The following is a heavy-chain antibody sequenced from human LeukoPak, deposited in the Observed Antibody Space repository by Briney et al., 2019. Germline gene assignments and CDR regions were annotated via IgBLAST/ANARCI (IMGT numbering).Heavy chain of an antibody. J-gene: IGHJ1*01. D-gene: IGHD3-22*01. V-gene: IGHV3-9*01. CDR2: ISWNSGSI. CDR1: GFTFDDYA. CDR3: AKDPGYDSSGYTRLGYFQH. Sequence: GRSLRLSCAASGFTFDDYAMHWVRQAPGKGLEWVSGISWNSGSIGYADSVKGRFTISRDNAKNSLYLQMNSLRAEDTALYYCAKDPGYDSSGYTRLGYFQHWGQGTLVTVSS.